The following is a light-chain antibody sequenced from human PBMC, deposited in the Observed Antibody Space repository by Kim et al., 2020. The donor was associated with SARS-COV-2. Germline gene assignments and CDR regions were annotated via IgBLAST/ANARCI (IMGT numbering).Light chain of an antibody. CDR2: GAS. CDR1: QSVSFN. V-gene: IGKV3-15*01. CDR3: QQYHNWWT. J-gene: IGKJ1*01. Sequence: SVSPGERATLSCRASQSVSFNLAWYQQKPGQPPRLLIYGASTRATGIADRFTGIGSGTEFTLTISSLQSEDLAVYYCQQYHNWWTFGQGTKVDIK.